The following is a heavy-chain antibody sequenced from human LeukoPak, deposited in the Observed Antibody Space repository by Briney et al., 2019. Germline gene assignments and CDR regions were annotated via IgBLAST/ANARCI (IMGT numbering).Heavy chain of an antibody. CDR3: AYCSSTYYYYMDV. Sequence: ASVKVSCKASGYTFTSYAISWVRQAPGQGPEWMGWISGYNGNTNYPQRLQGRVTMTTDTSTSIAYMELRSLRSDDTAVYYCAYCSSTYYYYMDVWGKGTTVTVSS. D-gene: IGHD2-2*01. CDR2: ISGYNGNT. CDR1: GYTFTSYA. J-gene: IGHJ6*03. V-gene: IGHV1-18*01.